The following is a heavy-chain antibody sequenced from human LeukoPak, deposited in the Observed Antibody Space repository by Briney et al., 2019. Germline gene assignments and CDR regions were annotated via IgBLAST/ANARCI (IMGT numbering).Heavy chain of an antibody. J-gene: IGHJ4*02. Sequence: SETLSLTCTVSGGSVSAYSWSWLRQPPGKGLEWIGYVYYSGSTTYNPSFRGRITMSIDASKNQFSLKLNSVTAADTAIYYCGREPPRSARFDYWGQGTLVTVSS. CDR2: VYYSGST. V-gene: IGHV4-59*02. CDR1: GGSVSAYS. CDR3: GREPPRSARFDY.